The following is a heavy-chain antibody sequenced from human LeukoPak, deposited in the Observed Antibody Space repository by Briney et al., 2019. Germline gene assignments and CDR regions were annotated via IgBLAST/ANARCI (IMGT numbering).Heavy chain of an antibody. CDR3: AREREAGYAFDI. V-gene: IGHV3-74*01. J-gene: IGHJ3*02. D-gene: IGHD1-14*01. CDR1: GFTFSSYW. CDR2: INSDGSST. Sequence: PGGSLRLSCAASGFTFSSYWMHWVRQAPGKGLVWVSRINSDGSSTSYADSVKGRFTISRDNAKNTLYLQMNSLRAEDTAVYCCAREREAGYAFDIWGQGTMVTVSS.